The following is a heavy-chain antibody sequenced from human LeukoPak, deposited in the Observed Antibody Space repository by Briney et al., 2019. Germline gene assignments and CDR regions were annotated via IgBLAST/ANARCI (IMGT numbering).Heavy chain of an antibody. D-gene: IGHD3-22*01. J-gene: IGHJ4*02. CDR1: GFSFSTYS. V-gene: IGHV3-23*01. CDR3: AKRGVVIRVILVGFHKEAYYFDS. Sequence: GGSLRLSCAGSGFSFSTYSMSWVRQAPGKGLEWVAGISDSGGRTNYADSVKGRFTISRDNSRNTLYLQMNSLRAEDTAVYFCAKRGVVIRVILVGFHKEAYYFDSWGQGALVTVSS. CDR2: ISDSGGRT.